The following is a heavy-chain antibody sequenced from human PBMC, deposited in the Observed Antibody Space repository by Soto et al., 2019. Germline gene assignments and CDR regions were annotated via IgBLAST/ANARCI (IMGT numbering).Heavy chain of an antibody. J-gene: IGHJ4*02. Sequence: GESLKISCKASGYSFTTYWIGWVRQMPGKGLEWMGIIFPGDSDTRYSPSFQGQVTISADKSISTTYLQWSSLKASDTAVYYCARPYTTSPSGVWGQGTLVTVSS. D-gene: IGHD2-2*02. CDR1: GYSFTTYW. CDR2: IFPGDSDT. V-gene: IGHV5-51*01. CDR3: ARPYTTSPSGV.